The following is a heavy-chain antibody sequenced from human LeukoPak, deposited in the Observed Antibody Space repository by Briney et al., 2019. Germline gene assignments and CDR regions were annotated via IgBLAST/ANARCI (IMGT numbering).Heavy chain of an antibody. CDR2: IIPILGIA. V-gene: IGHV1-69*04. J-gene: IGHJ4*02. D-gene: IGHD2-8*01. CDR1: GGTFSSYA. Sequence: SVKVSCKASGGTFSSYAISWVRQAPGQGLEWMGRIIPILGIANYAQKFQGRVRITADKSTSTTYMELSSLRSEDTAVYYCASARQRHCTNGVCPSLTDSWGQGTLVTVSS. CDR3: ASARQRHCTNGVCPSLTDS.